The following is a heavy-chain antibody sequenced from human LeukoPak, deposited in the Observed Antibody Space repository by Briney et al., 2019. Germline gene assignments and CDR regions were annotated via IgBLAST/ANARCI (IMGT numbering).Heavy chain of an antibody. V-gene: IGHV3-30*18. CDR2: ISYDGSNK. Sequence: GGSLRLSCAASGFTFSSYGMHWVRQAPGKGLEWVAVISYDGSNKYYADSVKGRFTISRDNSKNTLYQQMNSLRAEDTAVYYCAKESGWFGDYYYGMDVWGQGTTVTVSS. J-gene: IGHJ6*02. CDR3: AKESGWFGDYYYGMDV. CDR1: GFTFSSYG. D-gene: IGHD3-10*01.